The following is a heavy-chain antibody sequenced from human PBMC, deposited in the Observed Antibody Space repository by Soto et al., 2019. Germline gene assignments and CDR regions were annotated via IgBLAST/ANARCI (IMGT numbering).Heavy chain of an antibody. CDR2: INGGNGRT. CDR3: ARDRGGRVPGASFYFSGMDV. Sequence: GXSGKVSCKASVYSFSYYPIHWVRQVPGQSLEWMGCINGGNGRTRYSQNFQGRVTFTRDTSANTAYMEVASLRFGDTAVYYRARDRGGRVPGASFYFSGMDVWGQGSTVTVSS. V-gene: IGHV1-3*01. CDR1: VYSFSYYP. D-gene: IGHD3-10*01. J-gene: IGHJ6*02.